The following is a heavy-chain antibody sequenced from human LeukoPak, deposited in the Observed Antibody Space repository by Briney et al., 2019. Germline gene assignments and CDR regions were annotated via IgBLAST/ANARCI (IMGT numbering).Heavy chain of an antibody. V-gene: IGHV3-23*01. CDR3: AKDRISMVRGVIAPGS. D-gene: IGHD3-10*01. J-gene: IGHJ5*02. CDR1: GFTLSSYA. Sequence: GGSLRLSCAASGFTLSSYAMAWVRQAPGKGLEWVSFISGSGDSTYYADSVKGRFTISRDNSKNTLYLQMECLRAEGTAVYYCAKDRISMVRGVIAPGSWGQGTLVTVSS. CDR2: ISGSGDST.